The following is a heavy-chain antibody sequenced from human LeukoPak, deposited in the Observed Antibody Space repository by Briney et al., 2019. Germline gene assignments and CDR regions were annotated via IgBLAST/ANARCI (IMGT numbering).Heavy chain of an antibody. V-gene: IGHV3-48*04. Sequence: GGSLRLSCAASGFTFSSYSMNWVRQAPGRGLQWISYISSSSSPIYYADSVRGRFTISRDNAKTSLYLQMNSLRAEDTAVYYCARVRYSSGYIFDYWGQGTLVTVSS. CDR2: ISSSSSPI. D-gene: IGHD5-18*01. J-gene: IGHJ4*02. CDR1: GFTFSSYS. CDR3: ARVRYSSGYIFDY.